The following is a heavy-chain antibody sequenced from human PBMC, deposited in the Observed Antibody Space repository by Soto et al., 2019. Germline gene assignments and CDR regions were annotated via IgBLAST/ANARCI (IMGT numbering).Heavy chain of an antibody. J-gene: IGHJ5*02. CDR3: ACPWGIEAAGIGINWFDP. CDR2: INHSGST. V-gene: IGHV4-34*01. Sequence: SETLSLTCAVYGGSFSGYYWSWIRQPPGKGLEWIGEINHSGSTNYNPSLKSRVTISVDTSKNQFSLKLNSVNAADTAVYYCACPWGIEAAGIGINWFDPWGQGTLVTVSS. CDR1: GGSFSGYY. D-gene: IGHD6-13*01.